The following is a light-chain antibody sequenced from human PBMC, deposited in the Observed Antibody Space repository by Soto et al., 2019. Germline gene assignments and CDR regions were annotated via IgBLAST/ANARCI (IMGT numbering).Light chain of an antibody. Sequence: PSSLSASVGDRVTITCRASQSISSYLNWYQQKPGKAPKLLIYAASSLQSGVPSRFSGSGSGTDFTLTISSLQPEDFATYYCQQYNSYSWTFGQGTKVDIK. V-gene: IGKV1-39*01. CDR3: QQYNSYSWT. CDR2: AAS. J-gene: IGKJ1*01. CDR1: QSISSY.